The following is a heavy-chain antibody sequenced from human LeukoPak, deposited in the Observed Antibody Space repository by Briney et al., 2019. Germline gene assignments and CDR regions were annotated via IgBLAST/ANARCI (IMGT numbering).Heavy chain of an antibody. J-gene: IGHJ4*02. Sequence: ESANGRLTISRDNSKNTLYLQMDSLRIEDTAVYYCTRPSYYGSYSQLHYFGYWGQGTLVTVSS. D-gene: IGHD3-10*01. CDR3: TRPSYYGSYSQLHYFGY. V-gene: IGHV3-30*07.